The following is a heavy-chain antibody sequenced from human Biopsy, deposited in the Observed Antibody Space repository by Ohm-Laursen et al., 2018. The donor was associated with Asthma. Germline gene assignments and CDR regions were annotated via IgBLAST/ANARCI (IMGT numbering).Heavy chain of an antibody. CDR1: GYNFISFA. CDR2: VNTGNGGT. D-gene: IGHD3-9*01. CDR3: ARTYYDFLTGQVKDVFGV. J-gene: IGHJ3*01. V-gene: IGHV1-3*04. Sequence: AASVKSCKASGYNFISFAIHWVRQAPGQRLEWMGWVNTGNGGTKYSQKFQGRVTITRDTSASTAYMELRSLRSEDTATYYCARTYYDFLTGQVKDVFGVWGQGTMVTVSS.